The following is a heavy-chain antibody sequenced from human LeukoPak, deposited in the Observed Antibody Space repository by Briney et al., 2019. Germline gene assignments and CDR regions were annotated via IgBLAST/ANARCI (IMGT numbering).Heavy chain of an antibody. Sequence: SETLSLTCAVYGGSFSGYYWSWIRQPPGKGLEWIGEINHSGSTNYNPSLKSRVTISVDTSKNQFSLKLSSVTAADTAVYYCARGLGSRARGYWGQGTLVTVSS. CDR2: INHSGST. D-gene: IGHD6-13*01. CDR1: GGSFSGYY. J-gene: IGHJ4*02. CDR3: ARGLGSRARGY. V-gene: IGHV4-34*01.